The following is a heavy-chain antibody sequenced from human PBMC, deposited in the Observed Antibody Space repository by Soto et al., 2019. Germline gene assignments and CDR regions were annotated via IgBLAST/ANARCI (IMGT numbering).Heavy chain of an antibody. Sequence: QVQLQQWGAGLVKPSETLSLSCAVYGQSFSGHSWACIRQPPGKGLEWIGEINESGSTYYNPYRKSRVTIPTATSKNHFSLKLSSVSAADTAAYFCARGSGIVALPGELEDVNYDYWGQGTLVNVSS. D-gene: IGHD1-1*01. V-gene: IGHV4-34*01. CDR3: ARGSGIVALPGELEDVNYDY. J-gene: IGHJ4*02. CDR2: INESGST. CDR1: GQSFSGHS.